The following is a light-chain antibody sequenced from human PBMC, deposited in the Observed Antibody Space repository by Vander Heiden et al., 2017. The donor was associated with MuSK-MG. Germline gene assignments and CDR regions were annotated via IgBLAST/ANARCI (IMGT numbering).Light chain of an antibody. Sequence: DIQMTQSPSFLSASVGDRVSITCRASQGITYSLAWYQQKPGKAPKLLLSAASRLESGVPSRFSGSGSGADYTLTISSLQPDDFATYYCQQYYTALWTFGQGTKVEIK. V-gene: IGKV1-NL1*01. CDR3: QQYYTALWT. CDR1: QGITYS. CDR2: AAS. J-gene: IGKJ1*01.